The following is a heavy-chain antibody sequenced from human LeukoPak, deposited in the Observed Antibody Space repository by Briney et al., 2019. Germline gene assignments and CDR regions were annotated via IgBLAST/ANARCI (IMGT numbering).Heavy chain of an antibody. J-gene: IGHJ4*02. CDR3: AREGGFYHPLDY. CDR1: GGSVTSTNW. D-gene: IGHD1-14*01. Sequence: SETLPFTCGVSGGSVTSTNWWTWVRQPPGKGLEWIGEVHLDGRTNYNPSLKSRLTMSVDLSENHISLKLTSVTAADTAVYYCAREGGFYHPLDYRGQGTMVTVSS. CDR2: VHLDGRT. V-gene: IGHV4-4*02.